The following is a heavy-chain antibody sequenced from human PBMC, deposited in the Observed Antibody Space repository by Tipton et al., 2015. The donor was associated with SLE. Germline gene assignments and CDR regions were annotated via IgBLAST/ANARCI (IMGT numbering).Heavy chain of an antibody. CDR2: TYYRSKWYN. D-gene: IGHD6-6*01. V-gene: IGHV6-1*01. CDR1: GDSVSSNSAA. CDR3: ARMEQLPQAFDI. Sequence: GLVKPSQTLSLTCAISGDSVSSNSAAWNWIRQSPSRGLEWLGGTYYRSKWYNDYAASVQSRITVNPDTSKNQFSLKLSSVTAADTAVYYCARMEQLPQAFDIWGQGTMVTVSS. J-gene: IGHJ3*02.